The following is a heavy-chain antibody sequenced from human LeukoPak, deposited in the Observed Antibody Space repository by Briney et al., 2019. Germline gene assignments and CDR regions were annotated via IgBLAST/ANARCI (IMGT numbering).Heavy chain of an antibody. CDR3: ARRRLAYYGSGNGAFDI. CDR1: GGSFSGYY. CDR2: INHSGST. D-gene: IGHD3-10*01. J-gene: IGHJ3*02. Sequence: PSETLSLTCAVYGGSFSGYYWSWIRQPPGKGLEWIGEINHSGSTNYNPSLKSRVTISVDTSKNQFSLKLSSVTAADTAVYYCARRRLAYYGSGNGAFDIWGQGTMVTVSS. V-gene: IGHV4-34*01.